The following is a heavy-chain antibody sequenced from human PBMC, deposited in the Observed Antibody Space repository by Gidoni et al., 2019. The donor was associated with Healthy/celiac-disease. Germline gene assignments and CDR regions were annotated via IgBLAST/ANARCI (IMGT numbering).Heavy chain of an antibody. CDR2: ISSSGSTI. V-gene: IGHV3-11*01. J-gene: IGHJ4*02. D-gene: IGHD3-22*01. Sequence: EWVSYISSSGSTIYYADSVKGRFTISRDNAKNSLYLQMNSLRAEDTAVYYCARDGGRYYYDSSGYYPLYWGQGTLVTVSS. CDR3: ARDGGRYYYDSSGYYPLY.